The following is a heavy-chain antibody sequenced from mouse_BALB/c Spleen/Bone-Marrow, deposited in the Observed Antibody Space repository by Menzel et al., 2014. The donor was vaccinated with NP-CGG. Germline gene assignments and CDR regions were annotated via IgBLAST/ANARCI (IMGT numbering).Heavy chain of an antibody. CDR2: INTDGST. D-gene: IGHD1-1*01. J-gene: IGHJ3*02. CDR3: ARWSDSSGWGADL. Sequence: EESGGRLVTPGTPLTLTCTVSGFSLSSYDMSWVRQAPGKGLEWIGIINTDGSTYYASWAKGRFTISXPSSTTVDLKMTSLTTEDTATYFCARWSDSSGWGADLWGQGTLVTVS. V-gene: IGHV5-6-5*01. CDR1: GFSLSSYD.